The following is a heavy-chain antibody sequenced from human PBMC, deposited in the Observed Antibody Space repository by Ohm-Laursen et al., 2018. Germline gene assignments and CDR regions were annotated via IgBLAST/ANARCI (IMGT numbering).Heavy chain of an antibody. CDR3: ARVRAQQRAWFDP. CDR2: IHHSGCT. J-gene: IGHJ5*02. Sequence: GTLCLTCVVCGGSLRGYYGSWIRQPPGKGLEGIGDIHHSGCTNYNPSLKSRVTISVDTSKNQFSLKLSSVSAADTAVYYCARVRAQQRAWFDPWGQGTLVTGSS. D-gene: IGHD6-13*01. V-gene: IGHV4-34*01. CDR1: GGSLRGYY.